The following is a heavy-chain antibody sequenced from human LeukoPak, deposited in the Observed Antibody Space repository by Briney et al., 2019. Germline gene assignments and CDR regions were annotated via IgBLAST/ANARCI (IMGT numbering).Heavy chain of an antibody. CDR1: GFTFDDYA. CDR2: ISWNSGSI. CDR3: AELGITMIGGV. V-gene: IGHV3-9*03. Sequence: GGSLRLSCAASGFTFDDYAMHWVRQAPGKGLEWVSGISWNSGSIAYADSVKGRFTISRDNAKNSLYLQMNSLRAEDMAVYYCAELGITMIGGVWGKGTTVTISS. J-gene: IGHJ6*04. D-gene: IGHD3-10*02.